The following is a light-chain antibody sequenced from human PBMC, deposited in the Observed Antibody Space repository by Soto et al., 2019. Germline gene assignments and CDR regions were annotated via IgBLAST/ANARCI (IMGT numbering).Light chain of an antibody. CDR1: QTVGGNY. J-gene: IGKJ3*01. CDR3: QQYGDSPLIT. CDR2: GAS. Sequence: EIVLTQSPGTLSLSTGERATLSCRASQTVGGNYLAWYQQKPGQAPRLLIYGASSRATGIPDRFSGSGSGTDFTLTVSRLEPEDFAVYYCQQYGDSPLITFGPGTKVDIK. V-gene: IGKV3-20*01.